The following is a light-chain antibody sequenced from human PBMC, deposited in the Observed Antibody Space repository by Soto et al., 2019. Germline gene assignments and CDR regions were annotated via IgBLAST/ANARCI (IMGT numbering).Light chain of an antibody. J-gene: IGKJ5*01. Sequence: DIQMTQSPSSLSASVGDRVTITCRASQSISSYLNWYQQKPGKAPKLLIYAASSLQSGGPSRFSGSASGTDFTLTISSLQPEDFATYCWQQSYSTPPVTFGQGTRLEIK. CDR2: AAS. V-gene: IGKV1-39*01. CDR1: QSISSY. CDR3: QQSYSTPPVT.